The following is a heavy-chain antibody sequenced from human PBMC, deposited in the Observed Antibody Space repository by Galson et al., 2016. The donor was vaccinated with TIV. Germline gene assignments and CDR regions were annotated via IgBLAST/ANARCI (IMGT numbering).Heavy chain of an antibody. V-gene: IGHV3-23*01. CDR2: INASGGSA. D-gene: IGHD6-13*01. J-gene: IGHJ1*01. CDR3: VKGGRCASNWVGFQH. Sequence: SLRLSCAVSGFTFREYGVSWVRQAPGKGLEWVSDINASGGSAYYGDPVKGRFTISRDNSKNTVYLQMNNLRAEDTAVYYCVKGGRCASNWVGFQHWGQGALAIVS. CDR1: GFTFREYG.